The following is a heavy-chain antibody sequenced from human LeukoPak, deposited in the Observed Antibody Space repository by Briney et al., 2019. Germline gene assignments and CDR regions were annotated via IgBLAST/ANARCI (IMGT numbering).Heavy chain of an antibody. D-gene: IGHD2-2*01. Sequence: PGGSLRLSCAASGFTFRRNAMSWVRQAPGKGLGWVSSLSGSVGDTYYADSVKGRFTISRDNSKNPVYLQMNSLRAEDTAVYYCAKDPYGTRYFDYWGQGTLVTVSS. CDR3: AKDPYGTRYFDY. CDR2: LSGSVGDT. V-gene: IGHV3-23*01. CDR1: GFTFRRNA. J-gene: IGHJ4*02.